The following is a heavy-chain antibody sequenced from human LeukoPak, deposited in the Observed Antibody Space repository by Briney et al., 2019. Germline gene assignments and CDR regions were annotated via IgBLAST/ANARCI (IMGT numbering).Heavy chain of an antibody. J-gene: IGHJ4*02. CDR2: INHSGST. D-gene: IGHD2-2*01. CDR3: ARRLSRHFDY. CDR1: GGSITGYS. Sequence: SETLSLTCSVSGGSITGYSWSWIRQPPGKGLEWIGEINHSGSTNYNPSLKSRVTISVDTSKNQFSLKLSSVTAADTAVYYCARRLSRHFDYWGQGTLVTVSS. V-gene: IGHV4-34*01.